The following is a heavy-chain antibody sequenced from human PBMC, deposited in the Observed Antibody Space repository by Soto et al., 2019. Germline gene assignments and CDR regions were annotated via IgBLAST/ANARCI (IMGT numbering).Heavy chain of an antibody. CDR1: GFTFSSYG. CDR2: IWYDGSNK. V-gene: IGHV3-33*01. Sequence: QVQLVESGGGVVQRGRSLRLSCAASGFTFSSYGMHWVRQAPGKGLEWVAVIWYDGSNKYYADSVKGRFTISRDNSKNTRYLQMNSLSAEDTAVYDWASGYYFDYWGQGTLVTVSS. J-gene: IGHJ4*02. CDR3: ASGYYFDY.